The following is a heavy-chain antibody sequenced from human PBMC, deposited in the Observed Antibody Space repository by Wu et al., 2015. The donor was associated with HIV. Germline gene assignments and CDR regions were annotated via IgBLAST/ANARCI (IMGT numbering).Heavy chain of an antibody. CDR1: GYNFSTYD. Sequence: QVQLVQSGAEVKKPGTSVKVSCKASGYNFSTYDINWVRQAPGKGPEWMGWMNPKSGNSGYGQKFQGRVTMTRNTSIGTAYVELNGLRSEDTAVYYCARGPRKVGYYYFGMDVWGQGTTVSVSS. CDR3: ARGPRKVGYYYFGMDV. D-gene: IGHD3/OR15-3a*01. V-gene: IGHV1-8*02. J-gene: IGHJ6*02. CDR2: MNPKSGNS.